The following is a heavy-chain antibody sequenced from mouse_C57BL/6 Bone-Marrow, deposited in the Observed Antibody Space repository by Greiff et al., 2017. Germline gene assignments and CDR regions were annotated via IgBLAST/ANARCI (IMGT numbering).Heavy chain of an antibody. J-gene: IGHJ4*01. CDR2: INSDGGST. CDR3: ASSYGYEDYYAMDY. V-gene: IGHV5-2*01. CDR1: EYEFPSHD. Sequence: DVQLQESGGGLVQPGESLKLSCESNEYEFPSHDMSWVRKTPEKRLELVAAINSDGGSTYYPDTMERRFIISRDNTKKTLYLQMRSLRSEDTALYYCASSYGYEDYYAMDYWGQGTSVTVSS. D-gene: IGHD2-2*01.